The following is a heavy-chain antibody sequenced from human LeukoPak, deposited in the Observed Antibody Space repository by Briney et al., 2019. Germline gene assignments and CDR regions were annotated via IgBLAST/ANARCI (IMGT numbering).Heavy chain of an antibody. CDR1: GFTFSDYF. CDR2: ISSSNTFT. Sequence: PGGSLRLSCVASGFTFSDYFMSWIRQAPGKGLEWISDISSSNTFTNYADSVKGRFTISRDNAKNSLYLQMNSLRAEDTAVYYCASYYSSGLAVDDYWGQGTLVTVSS. D-gene: IGHD6-19*01. V-gene: IGHV3-11*06. J-gene: IGHJ4*02. CDR3: ASYYSSGLAVDDY.